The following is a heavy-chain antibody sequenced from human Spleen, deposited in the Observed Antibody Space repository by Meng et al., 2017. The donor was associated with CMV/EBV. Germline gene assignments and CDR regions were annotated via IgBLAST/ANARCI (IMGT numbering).Heavy chain of an antibody. D-gene: IGHD1-7*01. CDR2: INPNSGGT. CDR3: ARGGTTIIGAFDI. V-gene: IGHV1-2*02. J-gene: IGHJ3*02. Sequence: ASVKVSCKASGYTFTGYYMHWVRQAPGQGLEWTGWINPNSGGTNYAQKFQGRVTMTRDTSISTAYMELSRLRSDDTAVFYCARGGTTIIGAFDIWGQGTMVTVSS. CDR1: GYTFTGYY.